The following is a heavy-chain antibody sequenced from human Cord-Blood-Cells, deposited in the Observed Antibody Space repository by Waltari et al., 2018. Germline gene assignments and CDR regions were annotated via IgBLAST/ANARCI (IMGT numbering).Heavy chain of an antibody. D-gene: IGHD6-13*01. J-gene: IGHJ2*01. CDR2: TYYSGST. CDR3: ARLQQQLVLYWYFDL. V-gene: IGHV4-39*01. Sequence: QLQLQESGPGLVKPSETLSLTCTVSGGSISSSSYYWGWIRQPPGKGLEWIGSTYYSGSTYYNPSLKSRVTISVDTSKNQFSLKLSSVTAADTAVYYCARLQQQLVLYWYFDLWGRGTLVTVSS. CDR1: GGSISSSSYY.